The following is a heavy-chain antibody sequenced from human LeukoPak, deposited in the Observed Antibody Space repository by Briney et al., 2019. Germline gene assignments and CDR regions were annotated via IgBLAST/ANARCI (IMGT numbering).Heavy chain of an antibody. D-gene: IGHD3-10*01. CDR1: GFTFSTHG. CDR3: AKEGDYYGSGSYRDGFDI. CDR2: IRYDGINK. J-gene: IGHJ3*02. Sequence: GGSLRLSCAASGFTFSTHGMHWVRQAPGKGLEWVAFIRYDGINKYYADSVKGRFTISRDSFKNTLYLQMNSLRPEDAAVYYCAKEGDYYGSGSYRDGFDIWGQGTRATVSS. V-gene: IGHV3-30*02.